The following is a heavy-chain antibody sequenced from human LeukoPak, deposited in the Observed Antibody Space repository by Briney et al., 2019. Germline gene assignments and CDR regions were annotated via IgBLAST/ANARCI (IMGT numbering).Heavy chain of an antibody. D-gene: IGHD2-2*01. J-gene: IGHJ5*02. CDR1: GGSISSYY. CDR2: IYTSGST. V-gene: IGHV4-4*07. CDR3: ARGGYCSSTSCYAGENWFDP. Sequence: SETLSLTCTVSGGSISSYYWSWIRQPAGKGLEWIGRIYTSGSTNYNPSLKSRVTMSVDTSKNQFSLKLGSVTAADTAVYYCARGGYCSSTSCYAGENWFDPWGQGTLVTVSS.